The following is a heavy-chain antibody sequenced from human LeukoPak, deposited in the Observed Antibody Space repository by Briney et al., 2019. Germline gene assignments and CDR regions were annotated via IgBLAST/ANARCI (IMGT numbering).Heavy chain of an antibody. V-gene: IGHV1-2*06. Sequence: GASVKVPCKASGYMFTGYYMHWVRQAPGQGLEWMGRINPNSGGTNYAQKFQGRVTMTRDTSISTAYMELSRLRSDDTAVYYCALYARDAFDIWGQGTMVTVSS. CDR2: INPNSGGT. CDR3: ALYARDAFDI. D-gene: IGHD2-8*01. CDR1: GYMFTGYY. J-gene: IGHJ3*02.